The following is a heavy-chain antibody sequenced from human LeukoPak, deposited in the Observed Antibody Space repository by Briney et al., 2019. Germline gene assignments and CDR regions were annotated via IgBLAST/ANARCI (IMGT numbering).Heavy chain of an antibody. CDR1: GYTLTELS. CDR3: ATDNGNYYDSSGYPFDP. CDR2: FDPEDGET. J-gene: IGHJ5*02. D-gene: IGHD3-22*01. V-gene: IGHV1-24*01. Sequence: ASVKVSCKVSGYTLTELSMHWVRQAPGKGLEWMGGFDPEDGETIYAQKFQGRVTMTEDTSTDTAYMELSSLRSEDTAVYYCATDNGNYYDSSGYPFDPWGQGTLVTVSS.